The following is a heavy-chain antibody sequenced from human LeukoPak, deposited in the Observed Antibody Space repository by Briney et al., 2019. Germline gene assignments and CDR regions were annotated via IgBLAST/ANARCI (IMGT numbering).Heavy chain of an antibody. Sequence: SETLSLTGTGTGGSISSYYWSWIRQPAGKGLDGIGRIYTSGSTNYNPSLKSRDTMSVDTSKNQFSLKLSSVTAADTAVYYCAREGCSSTSCYHSLHSPYYFDYWGQGTLVTVSS. V-gene: IGHV4-4*07. J-gene: IGHJ4*02. CDR1: GGSISSYY. CDR2: IYTSGST. D-gene: IGHD2-2*01. CDR3: AREGCSSTSCYHSLHSPYYFDY.